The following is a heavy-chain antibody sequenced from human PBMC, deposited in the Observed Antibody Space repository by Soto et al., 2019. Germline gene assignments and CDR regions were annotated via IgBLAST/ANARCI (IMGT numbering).Heavy chain of an antibody. CDR2: ISSTSGTI. V-gene: IGHV3-48*02. CDR3: ARDAPFHYYGMDV. Sequence: EAQLVESGGGLVQPGGSLRLSCAASGFTFSSCSMNWVRQAPGKGLEWVSYISSTSGTIYYADSVKGRFTISRDNAKNSLDLQMNSLRDEDTAVYYCARDAPFHYYGMDVLGQGTSVTVSS. CDR1: GFTFSSCS. J-gene: IGHJ6*02.